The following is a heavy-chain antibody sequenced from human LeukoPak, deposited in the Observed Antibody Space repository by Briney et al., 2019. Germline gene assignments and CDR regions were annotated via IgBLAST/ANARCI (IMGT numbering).Heavy chain of an antibody. D-gene: IGHD3-10*01. J-gene: IGHJ6*03. Sequence: SETLSLTCTVSGGSISSSSYYWGWIRQPPGKGLEWIGSIYYRGSTYYNPSLKSRVTISVDTSRNQFSLKLSSVTAADTAVYYCARRVRVDPYYYYMDVWGKGTTVTVSS. CDR3: ARRVRVDPYYYYMDV. CDR1: GGSISSSSYY. V-gene: IGHV4-39*01. CDR2: IYYRGST.